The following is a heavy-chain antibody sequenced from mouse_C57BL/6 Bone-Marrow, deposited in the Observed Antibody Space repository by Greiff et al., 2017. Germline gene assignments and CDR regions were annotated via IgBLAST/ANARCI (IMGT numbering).Heavy chain of an antibody. V-gene: IGHV5-4*01. CDR2: ISDGGSYT. CDR3: ARDDYEGRGFAY. J-gene: IGHJ3*01. Sequence: DVHLVESGGGLVKPGGSLKLSCAASGFTFSSYAMSWVRQTPEKRLEWVATISDGGSYTYYPDNVKGRFTISRDNAKNNLYLQMSHLKSEDTAMYYCARDDYEGRGFAYWGQGTLVTVSA. D-gene: IGHD2-4*01. CDR1: GFTFSSYA.